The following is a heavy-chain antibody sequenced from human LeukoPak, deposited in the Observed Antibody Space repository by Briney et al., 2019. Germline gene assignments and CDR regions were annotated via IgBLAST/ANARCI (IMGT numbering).Heavy chain of an antibody. V-gene: IGHV4-31*03. CDR2: IYYSGST. CDR3: AKKGAATGRGWFDP. CDR1: GGSISSGGYY. D-gene: IGHD6-13*01. J-gene: IGHJ5*02. Sequence: TLSLTCTVSGGSISSGGYYWSWIRQHPGKGLEWIGYIYYSGSTYYNPSLKSRVTISVDTSKNQFSLKLSSVTAADTAVYYCAKKGAATGRGWFDPWGQGTLVTVSS.